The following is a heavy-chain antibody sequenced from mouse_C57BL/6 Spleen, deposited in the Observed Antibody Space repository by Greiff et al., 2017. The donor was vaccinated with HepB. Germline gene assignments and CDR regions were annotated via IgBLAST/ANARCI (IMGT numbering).Heavy chain of an antibody. CDR2: ISDGGSYT. Sequence: DVQLVESGGGLVKPGGSLKLSCAASGFTFSSYAMSWVRQTPEKRLEWVATISDGGSYTYYPDNVKGRFTISRDNAKNNLYLQMSHLKSEDTAMYYCARAGGTSFDYWGQGTTLTVSS. J-gene: IGHJ2*01. CDR1: GFTFSSYA. CDR3: ARAGGTSFDY. V-gene: IGHV5-4*01. D-gene: IGHD4-1*01.